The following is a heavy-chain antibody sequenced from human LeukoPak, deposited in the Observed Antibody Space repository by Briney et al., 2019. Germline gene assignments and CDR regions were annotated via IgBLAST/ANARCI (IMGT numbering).Heavy chain of an antibody. Sequence: ASVKVSCKASGGTFSSYAISWVRQAPGQGLEWMGGIIPIFGTANFAQKFQGRVTITADESTSTAYMELSSLRSEDTAVYYCASMEITFGGVIAPYYFDYWGQGTLVTVSS. CDR1: GGTFSSYA. V-gene: IGHV1-69*13. CDR2: IIPIFGTA. D-gene: IGHD3-16*02. J-gene: IGHJ4*02. CDR3: ASMEITFGGVIAPYYFDY.